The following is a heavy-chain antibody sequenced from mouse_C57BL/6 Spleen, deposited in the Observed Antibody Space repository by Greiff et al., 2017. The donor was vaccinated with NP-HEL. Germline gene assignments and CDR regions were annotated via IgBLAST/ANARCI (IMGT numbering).Heavy chain of an antibody. CDR2: IHPNSGST. Sequence: VQLQQPGAELVKPGASVKLSCKASGYTFTSYWMHWVKQRPGQGLEWIGMIHPNSGSTNYNEKFKSKATLTVDKSSSTAYMQLSSLTSEDSAVYYCARPNYYGSSTNYYAMDYWGQGTSVTVSS. CDR1: GYTFTSYW. J-gene: IGHJ4*01. D-gene: IGHD1-1*01. V-gene: IGHV1-64*01. CDR3: ARPNYYGSSTNYYAMDY.